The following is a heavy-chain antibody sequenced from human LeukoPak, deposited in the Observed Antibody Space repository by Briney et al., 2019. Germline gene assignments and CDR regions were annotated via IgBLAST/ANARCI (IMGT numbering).Heavy chain of an antibody. CDR1: GFTFSSYE. V-gene: IGHV3-48*03. CDR2: ISSSGSTI. Sequence: QPGGSLRLSCAASGFTFSSYEMNWVRQAPGKGLEWVSYISSSGSTIYYADSVKGRFTISSDNAKNSLYLQMNILRAEDTAVYYCARVCGGRTREGYFDYWGQGTLVTVSS. J-gene: IGHJ4*02. CDR3: ARVCGGRTREGYFDY. D-gene: IGHD3-16*01.